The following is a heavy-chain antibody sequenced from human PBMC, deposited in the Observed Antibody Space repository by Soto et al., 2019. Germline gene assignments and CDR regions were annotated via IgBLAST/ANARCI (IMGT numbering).Heavy chain of an antibody. V-gene: IGHV6-1*01. J-gene: IGHJ4*02. CDR1: GDSVSSNSAA. Sequence: PSQTLSLTCAISGDSVSSNSAAWNWIRQSPSRGLEWLGRTYYRSKWYNDYAVSVKSRITINPDTSKNQFSLQLNSVTPEDTAVYYCARVGSGAGWAELLWFGELFGYFDYWGQGTLVTVSS. D-gene: IGHD3-10*01. CDR3: ARVGSGAGWAELLWFGELFGYFDY. CDR2: TYYRSKWYN.